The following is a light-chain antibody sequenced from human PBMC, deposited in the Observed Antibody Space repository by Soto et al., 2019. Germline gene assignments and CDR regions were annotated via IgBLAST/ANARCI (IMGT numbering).Light chain of an antibody. CDR2: AAS. Sequence: DIQMTQSPSSLSASVGDRVTITCRASQAIRNDLGWYQQKPGKAPKRLIYAASSLDSEVPLRFSGSGSGTGFALTISSLQPEDFATYYCQQADNFPSTFGQGTRLEIK. CDR1: QAIRND. J-gene: IGKJ5*01. CDR3: QQADNFPST. V-gene: IGKV1-17*01.